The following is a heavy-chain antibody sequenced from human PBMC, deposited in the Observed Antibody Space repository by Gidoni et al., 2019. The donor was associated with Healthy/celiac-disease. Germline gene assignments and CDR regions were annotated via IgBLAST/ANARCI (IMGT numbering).Heavy chain of an antibody. V-gene: IGHV3-15*01. D-gene: IGHD6-19*01. CDR1: GFPFSNAW. CDR2: IKSKTDGGTT. Sequence: EVQLVESGGGLVKPGGSLRLSCAASGFPFSNAWMSWVRQAPGKGLEWVGRIKSKTDGGTTDYAAPVKGRFTISRDDSKNTLYLQMNSLKTEDTAVYYCTTENSGGFFRTDWIDYWGQGTLVTVSS. CDR3: TTENSGGFFRTDWIDY. J-gene: IGHJ4*02.